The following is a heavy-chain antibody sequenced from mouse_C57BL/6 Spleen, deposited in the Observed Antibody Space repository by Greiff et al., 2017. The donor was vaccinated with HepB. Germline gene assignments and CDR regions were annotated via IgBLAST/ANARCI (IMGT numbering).Heavy chain of an antibody. V-gene: IGHV1-39*01. CDR3: ASGTGTGFFDY. Sequence: VHVKQSGPELVKPGASVKISCKASGYSFTDYNMNWVKQSNGKSLEWIGVINPNYGTTSYNQKFKGKATLTVDQSSSTAYMQLNSLTSEDSAVYYCASGTGTGFFDYWGQGTTLTVSS. CDR1: GYSFTDYN. D-gene: IGHD4-1*01. J-gene: IGHJ2*01. CDR2: INPNYGTT.